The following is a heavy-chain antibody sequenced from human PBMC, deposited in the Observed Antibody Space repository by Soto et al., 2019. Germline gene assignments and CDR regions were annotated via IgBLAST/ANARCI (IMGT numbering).Heavy chain of an antibody. CDR2: IIPIFGTA. V-gene: IGHV1-69*13. D-gene: IGHD2-2*01. CDR1: GGTFSSYA. Sequence: VASVKVSCKASGGTFSSYAISWVRQAPGQGLEWMGGIIPIFGTANYAQKFQGRVTITADESTSTAYMELSSLRSEDTAVYYCARGYERTMRDREALFDIWGQGTMVTVSS. J-gene: IGHJ3*02. CDR3: ARGYERTMRDREALFDI.